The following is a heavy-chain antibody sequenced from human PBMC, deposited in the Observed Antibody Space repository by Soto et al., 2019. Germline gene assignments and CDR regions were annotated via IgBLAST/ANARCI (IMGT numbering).Heavy chain of an antibody. D-gene: IGHD3-3*01. V-gene: IGHV4-34*02. CDR1: GESFSGYY. J-gene: IGHJ4*02. CDR2: INQSGSA. Sequence: QVQLQQWGAGLLRPSETLSLTCAVSGESFSGYYWTWIRQPPGKGLEWIGEINQSGSADYNPSLKSRVTMSADTSKKHFSLKVTSVTAADTAVYYCVSSLNYDFWRDGGRHFYFDYWGRGILATVSS. CDR3: VSSLNYDFWRDGGRHFYFDY.